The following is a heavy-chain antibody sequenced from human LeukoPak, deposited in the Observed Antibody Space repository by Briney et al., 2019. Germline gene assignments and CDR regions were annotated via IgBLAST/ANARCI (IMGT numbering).Heavy chain of an antibody. CDR1: EFTFSNYA. J-gene: IGHJ4*02. V-gene: IGHV3-23*01. CDR2: ITGNGGRT. D-gene: IGHD3-10*01. CDR3: AKDQAPGELLYGLIDY. Sequence: QPGGSLRLSCAAPEFTFSNYAMSWVRQAPGRGLEWVSSITGNGGRTYYADSVKGRFTISRDNSKNTLYLQMNSLRAEDTAVYYCAKDQAPGELLYGLIDYWGQGTLVSVSS.